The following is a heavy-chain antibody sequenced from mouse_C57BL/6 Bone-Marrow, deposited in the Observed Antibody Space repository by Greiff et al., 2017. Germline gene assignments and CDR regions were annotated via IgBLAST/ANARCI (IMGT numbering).Heavy chain of an antibody. V-gene: IGHV1-61*01. CDR2: IYPSDSET. Sequence: QVQLQQPGAELVRPGSSVKLSCKASGYTFTSYWMDWVKQRPGQGLEWIGNIYPSDSETHYNQKFKDKATLTVDKSSSTAYMQLSSLTSEDFAVYYCARSDGYPIFDYWGQGTTLTVSS. J-gene: IGHJ2*01. D-gene: IGHD2-3*01. CDR3: ARSDGYPIFDY. CDR1: GYTFTSYW.